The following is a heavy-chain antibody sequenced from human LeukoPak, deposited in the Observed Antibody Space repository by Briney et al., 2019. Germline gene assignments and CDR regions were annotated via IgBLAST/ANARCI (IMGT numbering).Heavy chain of an antibody. CDR1: GYTFTSYG. CDR2: INPNSGGT. D-gene: IGHD3-10*01. CDR3: AREGFGAFDI. Sequence: GASVKVSCKASGYTFTSYGISWARQAPGQGLEWMGWINPNSGGTNYAQKFQGRVTMTRDTSISTAYMELSRLRSDDTAVYYCAREGFGAFDIWGQGTMVTVSS. J-gene: IGHJ3*02. V-gene: IGHV1-2*02.